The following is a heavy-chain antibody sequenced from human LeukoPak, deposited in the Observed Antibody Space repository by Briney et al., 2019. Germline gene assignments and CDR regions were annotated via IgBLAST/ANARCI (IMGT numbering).Heavy chain of an antibody. Sequence: SVKVSCKVSGYTLTELSMHWVRQAPGKGLEWMGGFDPEDGETIYAQKFQGRVTMTEDTSTDTAYMELSSLRSEDTAVYYCATEGRNYYDSSGYYGYFQHWGQGTLVTVSS. D-gene: IGHD3-22*01. J-gene: IGHJ1*01. CDR1: GYTLTELS. V-gene: IGHV1-24*01. CDR3: ATEGRNYYDSSGYYGYFQH. CDR2: FDPEDGET.